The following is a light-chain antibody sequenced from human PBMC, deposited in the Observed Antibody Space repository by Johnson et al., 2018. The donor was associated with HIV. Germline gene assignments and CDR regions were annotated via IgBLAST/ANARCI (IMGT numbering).Light chain of an antibody. Sequence: QAVLTQPPSVSAAPGQKVTISCSGSSSNIGNNYVSWYQQLPGTAPKLLIYDNNKRPSGIPDRFSGSKSGTSATLGITGLQTGDAADYYCGTWDSSLSAGVFGTGTKVTGL. CDR3: GTWDSSLSAGV. CDR1: SSNIGNNY. J-gene: IGLJ1*01. V-gene: IGLV1-51*01. CDR2: DNN.